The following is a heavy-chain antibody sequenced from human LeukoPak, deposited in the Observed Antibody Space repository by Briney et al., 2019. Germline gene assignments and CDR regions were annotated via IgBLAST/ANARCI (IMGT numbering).Heavy chain of an antibody. CDR2: ITSDGSST. V-gene: IGHV3-74*01. D-gene: IGHD3-10*01. CDR1: GFTFSSYW. J-gene: IGHJ4*02. CDR3: ARRESD. Sequence: GGSLILSCAASGFTFSSYWMHWVRQVPGKGLVWVSCITSDGSSTTYADSVKGRFTISRDNAKNTLYLEMNSLRAEDTAVYYCARRESDWGQGTLVTVSS.